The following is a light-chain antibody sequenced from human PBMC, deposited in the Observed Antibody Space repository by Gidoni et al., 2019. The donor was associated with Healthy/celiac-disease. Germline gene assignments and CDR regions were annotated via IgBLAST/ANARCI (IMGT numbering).Light chain of an antibody. J-gene: IGKJ1*01. Sequence: EIEMTQTPATLSVSPGERATLSCRASQSVSSNLAWYQQKPGQAPRLLIYGASTRATGIPARFSGSGSGTEFTLTISSLQSEDFAVYYCQQYNNWPLRTFGQGTKVEIK. CDR2: GAS. CDR3: QQYNNWPLRT. CDR1: QSVSSN. V-gene: IGKV3-15*01.